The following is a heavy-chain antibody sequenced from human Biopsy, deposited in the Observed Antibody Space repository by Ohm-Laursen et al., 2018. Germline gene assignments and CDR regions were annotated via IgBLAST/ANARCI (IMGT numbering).Heavy chain of an antibody. D-gene: IGHD4-23*01. CDR3: AHERRWRNFDY. Sequence: PTQTLTLTCTFSGFSLSTTEVGVGWIRQPPGKALEWLALIYRSGDKRYSPSLKSRLTITKDTSKSQVVLTITNMDPVDTATYYCAHERRWRNFDYWGQGTLVTVSS. CDR1: GFSLSTTEVG. V-gene: IGHV2-5*01. J-gene: IGHJ4*02. CDR2: IYRSGDK.